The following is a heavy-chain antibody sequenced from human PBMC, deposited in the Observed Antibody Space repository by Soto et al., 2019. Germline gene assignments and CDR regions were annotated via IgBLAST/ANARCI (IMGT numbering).Heavy chain of an antibody. D-gene: IGHD4-4*01. J-gene: IGHJ4*02. Sequence: QVQLVQSGAEVKKPGASVKVSCKASGYTFTGYYMHWVRQAPGQGLEWMAWINPNSGGTNYAQKFQGWVTMTRDTSISTAYMELSRLRSDDTAVYYCAIATVTTKYYFDYWGQGTLVTVSS. V-gene: IGHV1-2*04. CDR1: GYTFTGYY. CDR2: INPNSGGT. CDR3: AIATVTTKYYFDY.